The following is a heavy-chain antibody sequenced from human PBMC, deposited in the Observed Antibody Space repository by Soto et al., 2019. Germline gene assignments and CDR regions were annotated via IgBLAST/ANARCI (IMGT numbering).Heavy chain of an antibody. Sequence: VQLVQSGAEVKKPGSSVKLSCKASGGTFNRYTISWVRQAPGQGLEWMGGIIPIFGTANYAQKFQGRVAIIADESTSAAYMELRRLRSEDKAVYYFAFWGVGDGNNSKYNYSGRDVWGQGTTVTASS. J-gene: IGHJ6*02. CDR2: IIPIFGTA. CDR1: GGTFNRYT. D-gene: IGHD3-10*01. CDR3: AFWGVGDGNNSKYNYSGRDV. V-gene: IGHV1-69*01.